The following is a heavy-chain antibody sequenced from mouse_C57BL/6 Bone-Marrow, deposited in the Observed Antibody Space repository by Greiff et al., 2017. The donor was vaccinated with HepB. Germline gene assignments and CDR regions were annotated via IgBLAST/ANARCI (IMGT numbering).Heavy chain of an antibody. CDR3: ARDWDSY. D-gene: IGHD4-1*01. CDR1: GYSFTGYY. J-gene: IGHJ2*01. Sequence: VQLKESGPELVKPGASVKISCKASGYSFTGYYMNWVKQSPEKSLEWIGEINPSTGGTTYNQKFKAKATLTVDKSSSTAYMQLKSLTSEDSAVYYCARDWDSYWGQGTTLTVSS. CDR2: INPSTGGT. V-gene: IGHV1-42*01.